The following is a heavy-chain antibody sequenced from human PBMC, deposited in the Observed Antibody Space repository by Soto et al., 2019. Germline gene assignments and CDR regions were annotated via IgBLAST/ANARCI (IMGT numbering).Heavy chain of an antibody. J-gene: IGHJ4*02. CDR2: INAYNGNT. V-gene: IGHV1-18*01. Sequence: QVQLVQSGGEVKKPGGSVKVSCKASGYTFSTYAISWVRQAPGQGLEWMGWINAYNGNTKYEQKLQGRVTMTTDTSTSTAYMELRSLRSDDTAVYYCARESPPADYWGQGTLVTVSS. CDR3: ARESPPADY. CDR1: GYTFSTYA.